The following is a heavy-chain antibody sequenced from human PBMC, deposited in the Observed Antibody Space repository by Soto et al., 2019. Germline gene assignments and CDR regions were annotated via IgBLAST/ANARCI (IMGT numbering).Heavy chain of an antibody. CDR1: GYTFTGDY. Sequence: GASVTVSCKASGYTFTGDYMRWVRQAPGQGLEWMGWINPNSGGTNYAQKFQGWVTMTRGTSISTAYMELSRLRSDDTAVYYCARDLRPLFGIAARPGYGMDVWGQGTTVTVSS. D-gene: IGHD6-6*01. CDR3: ARDLRPLFGIAARPGYGMDV. V-gene: IGHV1-2*04. CDR2: INPNSGGT. J-gene: IGHJ6*02.